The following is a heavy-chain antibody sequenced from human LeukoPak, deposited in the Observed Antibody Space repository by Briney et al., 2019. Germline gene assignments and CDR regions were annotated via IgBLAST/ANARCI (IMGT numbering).Heavy chain of an antibody. D-gene: IGHD3-10*02. CDR1: GGSISSYY. CDR2: IYYSGST. CDR3: ARDTHCSGSYSDYYYGMDV. J-gene: IGHJ6*01. V-gene: IGHV4-59*01. Sequence: PSETLSLTCTVSGGSISSYYWSWIRQPPGKGLEWIGYIYYSGSTNYNPSLKSRVTISVDTSKNQFSLKLSSVTAADTAVYYCARDTHCSGSYSDYYYGMDVWGQRTTVNLSS.